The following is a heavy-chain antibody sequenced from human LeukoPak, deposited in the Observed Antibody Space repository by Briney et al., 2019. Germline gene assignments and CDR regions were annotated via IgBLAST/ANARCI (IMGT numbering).Heavy chain of an antibody. CDR2: IFYRGST. Sequence: SETLSLTCTVSDGSINTPNYYWGWIRQPPGKGLEWIGNIFYRGSTYYGPSLKSRVTISLDTSKNQFSLKLSSVTAADTAVYYCARDPNYYDSRGEGNYWGQGTLVTVSS. J-gene: IGHJ4*02. CDR1: DGSINTPNYY. D-gene: IGHD3-22*01. V-gene: IGHV4-39*07. CDR3: ARDPNYYDSRGEGNY.